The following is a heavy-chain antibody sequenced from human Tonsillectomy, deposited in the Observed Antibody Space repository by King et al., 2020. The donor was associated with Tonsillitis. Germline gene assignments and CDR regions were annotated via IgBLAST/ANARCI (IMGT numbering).Heavy chain of an antibody. D-gene: IGHD6-19*01. Sequence: VQLQESGPGLVKPSETLSLTCTVSGGSISSYYWSWLRQPPGKGLEWIGYIYYSGSTNYNPSLKSRVTISVDTSKNQFSLKLTSVTAADTAVYYCAREYSSGLDRYWYFDLWGRGTLFTVSS. J-gene: IGHJ2*01. CDR1: GGSISSYY. CDR2: IYYSGST. V-gene: IGHV4-59*01. CDR3: AREYSSGLDRYWYFDL.